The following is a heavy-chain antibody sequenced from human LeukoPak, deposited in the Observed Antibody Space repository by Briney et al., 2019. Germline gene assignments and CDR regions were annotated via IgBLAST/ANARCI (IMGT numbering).Heavy chain of an antibody. Sequence: GGSLRLSCAASGFTFSSYWMSWVRQAPGEGLEWVSNIKQDGSDKYYVDSVKGRFTISRDNAKNSLYLQMNSLRAEDTAVYYCARPLFNRYYFDYWGQGTLVTVSS. CDR1: GFTFSSYW. V-gene: IGHV3-7*05. CDR3: ARPLFNRYYFDY. CDR2: IKQDGSDK. J-gene: IGHJ4*02.